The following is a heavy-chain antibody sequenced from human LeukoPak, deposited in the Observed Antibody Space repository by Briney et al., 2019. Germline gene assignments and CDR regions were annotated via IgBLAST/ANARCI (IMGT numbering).Heavy chain of an antibody. CDR3: ARILTVTTYFDY. CDR2: IYHSGST. CDR1: GGSISSSSYY. V-gene: IGHV4-39*07. Sequence: PSETLSLACTVSGGSISSSSYYWGWIRQPPGKGLEWIGSIYHSGSTYYNPSLKSRVTISVDTSKNQFSLKLSSVTAADTAVYYSARILTVTTYFDYWGQGTLVTVSS. D-gene: IGHD4-17*01. J-gene: IGHJ4*02.